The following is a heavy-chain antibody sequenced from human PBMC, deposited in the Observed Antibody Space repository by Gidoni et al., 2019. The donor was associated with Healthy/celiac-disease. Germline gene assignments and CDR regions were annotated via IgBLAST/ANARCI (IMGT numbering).Heavy chain of an antibody. CDR3: ARHGPGIAAAGNAFDI. CDR2: IYYSGST. J-gene: IGHJ3*02. V-gene: IGHV4-39*01. D-gene: IGHD6-13*01. CDR1: GGSISSSSYY. Sequence: QLQLQESGPGLVKPSETLSLTCTVSGGSISSSSYYWGWIRQPPGKGLEWIGSIYYSGSTYYNPSLKSRVTISVDTSKNQFSLKLSSVTAADTAVYYCARHGPGIAAAGNAFDIWGQGTMVTVSS.